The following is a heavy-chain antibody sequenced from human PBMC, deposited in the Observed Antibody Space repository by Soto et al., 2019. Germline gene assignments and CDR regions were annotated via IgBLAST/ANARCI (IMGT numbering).Heavy chain of an antibody. V-gene: IGHV4-4*02. CDR2: IYHSGST. CDR3: ARDSLAKRGAFDI. Sequence: SETLSLTCAVSGGSISSSNWWSWVRQPPGKGLEWIGEIYHSGSTNYNPSLKSRVTISVDTTMNQFPLILSSVTAADTAVYYCARDSLAKRGAFDIWGQGTMVTVSS. CDR1: GGSISSSNW. D-gene: IGHD3-10*01. J-gene: IGHJ3*02.